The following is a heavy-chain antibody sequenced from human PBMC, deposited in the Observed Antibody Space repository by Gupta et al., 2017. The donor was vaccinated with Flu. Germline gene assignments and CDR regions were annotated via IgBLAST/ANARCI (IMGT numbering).Heavy chain of an antibody. Sequence: QVQLQESGPGLANPSETLSLTCAVSGDSISNSNYKWGWIRQLPGTGLEWIGSINYSGATYYNPSLKSRVSISVDTSKNQVSLKLSSVTAADTAVYYCARRINYGKTFDYWGQGTRVAVSS. J-gene: IGHJ4*02. CDR1: GDSISNSNYK. D-gene: IGHD3-10*01. V-gene: IGHV4-39*01. CDR2: INYSGAT. CDR3: ARRINYGKTFDY.